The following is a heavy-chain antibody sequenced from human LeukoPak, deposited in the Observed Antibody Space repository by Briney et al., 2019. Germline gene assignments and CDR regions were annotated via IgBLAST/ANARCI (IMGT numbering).Heavy chain of an antibody. V-gene: IGHV3-9*01. D-gene: IGHD5-12*01. CDR3: VKDQGGATISSGDPFDY. CDR2: ISWNSGSI. Sequence: GRSLRLSCAASGFTFDDYAMHWVRQAPGKGLEWVSGISWNSGSIGYADSVKGRFTISRDNAKNSLYLQMNSLRAEDTALYYCVKDQGGATISSGDPFDYWGQGTLVTVSS. CDR1: GFTFDDYA. J-gene: IGHJ4*02.